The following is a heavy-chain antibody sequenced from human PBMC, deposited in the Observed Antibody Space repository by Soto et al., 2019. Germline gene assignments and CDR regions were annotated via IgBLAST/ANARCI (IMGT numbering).Heavy chain of an antibody. V-gene: IGHV3-30*18. J-gene: IGHJ4*02. Sequence: QVQLVESGGGVVQPGRSLRLSCAASGFTFSSYGMHWVRQAPGKGLEWVTVISYDGSNKYYVDSVKGRFTISRDNSENTLYLEMNSLRAEDTAVYYCAKDRHDYCNYFDHWGQGTRVTVSS. CDR3: AKDRHDYCNYFDH. CDR2: ISYDGSNK. D-gene: IGHD4-4*01. CDR1: GFTFSSYG.